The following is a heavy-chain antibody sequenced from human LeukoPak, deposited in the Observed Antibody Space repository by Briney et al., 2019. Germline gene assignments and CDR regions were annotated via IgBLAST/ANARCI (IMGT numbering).Heavy chain of an antibody. D-gene: IGHD2-2*01. CDR3: ARGDYCSTTSCYASIWFDP. V-gene: IGHV4-34*01. CDR1: GGSFSGYY. J-gene: IGHJ5*02. Sequence: SETLSLTCAVYGGSFSGYYWSWIRQPPGRGLEWIGEISHSGSTNYNPSLKSGVTISVDRSKKEFSLKLSSVTAADTAVYYCARGDYCSTTSCYASIWFDPWGQGTPVTVSS. CDR2: ISHSGST.